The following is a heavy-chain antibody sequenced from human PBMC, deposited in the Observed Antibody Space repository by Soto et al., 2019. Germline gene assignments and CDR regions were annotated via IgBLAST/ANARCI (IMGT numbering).Heavy chain of an antibody. D-gene: IGHD6-19*01. CDR3: ARPTRQWLGLRYYYGMDV. V-gene: IGHV4-30-2*01. J-gene: IGHJ6*02. Sequence: PSETLSLTCAVSGGSISSGGYSWSWIRQPPGKGLEWIGYINHSGSTYYNPSLKSRVTISVDRSKNQFSLKLSSVTAADTAVYYCARPTRQWLGLRYYYGMDVWGQGTTVTVSS. CDR2: INHSGST. CDR1: GGSISSGGYS.